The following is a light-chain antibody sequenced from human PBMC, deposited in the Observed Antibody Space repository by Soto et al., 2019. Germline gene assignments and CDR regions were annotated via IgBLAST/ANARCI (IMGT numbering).Light chain of an antibody. CDR1: SSDVGGYNY. J-gene: IGLJ1*01. Sequence: QSALTQPASVSGSPGQSITISCTGTSSDVGGYNYVSWYQQHPGKAPKLMIYDVSNRPSGVSNRFSGSKSGSTASLTISGLPAEDEPDYYCISNTSSSLDVFGTGTKVTVL. CDR2: DVS. CDR3: ISNTSSSLDV. V-gene: IGLV2-14*01.